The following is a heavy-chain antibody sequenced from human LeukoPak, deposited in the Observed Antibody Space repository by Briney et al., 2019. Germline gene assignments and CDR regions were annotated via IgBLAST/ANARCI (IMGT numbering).Heavy chain of an antibody. V-gene: IGHV1-2*02. CDR1: GYTFTGYY. CDR3: ARELTQSGSYYDDFDY. D-gene: IGHD1-26*01. Sequence: GASVTVSCKASGYTFTGYYMHWVRQAPGQGLEWMGWINPNSGGTNYAQKFQGRVIMTRDTSISTAYMELSRLRSDDTAVYYCARELTQSGSYYDDFDYWGQGTLVTVSS. J-gene: IGHJ4*02. CDR2: INPNSGGT.